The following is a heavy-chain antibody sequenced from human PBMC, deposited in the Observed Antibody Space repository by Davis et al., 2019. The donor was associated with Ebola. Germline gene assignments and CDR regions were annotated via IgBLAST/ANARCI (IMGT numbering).Heavy chain of an antibody. V-gene: IGHV4-59*08. D-gene: IGHD3-22*01. CDR3: ARQGNYYDSSGYYYY. J-gene: IGHJ4*02. Sequence: PSETLSLTCTVSGGSISSYYWSWIRQPPGKGLEWIGYIYYSGSTYYNPSLKSRVTISVDTSKNQFSLKLSSVTAADTAVYYCARQGNYYDSSGYYYYWGQGTLVTVSS. CDR2: IYYSGST. CDR1: GGSISSYY.